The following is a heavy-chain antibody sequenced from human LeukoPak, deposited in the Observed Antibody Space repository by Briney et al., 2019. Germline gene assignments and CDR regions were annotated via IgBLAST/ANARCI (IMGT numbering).Heavy chain of an antibody. CDR2: ISSSSSYI. D-gene: IGHD3-10*01. Sequence: GGSLRLSCAASGFTFSSYSMNWVRQAPGKGLEWVSSISSSSSYIYYADSVKGRFTISRDNAKNSLYLQMNSLRAEDTAVYYCAPDHASGSYPFDYWGQGTLVTVSS. CDR1: GFTFSSYS. J-gene: IGHJ4*02. CDR3: APDHASGSYPFDY. V-gene: IGHV3-21*01.